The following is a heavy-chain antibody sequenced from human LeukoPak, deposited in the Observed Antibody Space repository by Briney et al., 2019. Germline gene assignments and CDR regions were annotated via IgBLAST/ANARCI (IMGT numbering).Heavy chain of an antibody. J-gene: IGHJ4*02. CDR3: ARDRGVVIESEFDY. CDR1: GFTFSSYA. V-gene: IGHV3-64*01. Sequence: GGSLRLSCAASGFTFSSYAMHWVRQAPGKGLEYVSAISSNGGSTYYANSVKGGFTISRDNSKNTLYLQMGSLRAEDMAVYYCARDRGVVIESEFDYWGQGTLVTVSP. CDR2: ISSNGGST. D-gene: IGHD3-3*01.